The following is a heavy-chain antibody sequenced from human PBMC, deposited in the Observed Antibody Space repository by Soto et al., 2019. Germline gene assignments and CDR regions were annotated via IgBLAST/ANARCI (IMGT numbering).Heavy chain of an antibody. J-gene: IGHJ4*02. D-gene: IGHD3-3*01. CDR2: IYHSGST. V-gene: IGHV4-30-2*01. CDR1: GGSISSGGYS. Sequence: SETLSLTCAVSGGSISSGGYSWSWIRQPPGKGLEWIGYIYHSGSTYYNPSLKSRVTISVDRSKNQFSLKLSSVTAADTAVYYCARGSVFWSGSASPRYSFSHWGRGTLLTVSS. CDR3: ARGSVFWSGSASPRYSFSH.